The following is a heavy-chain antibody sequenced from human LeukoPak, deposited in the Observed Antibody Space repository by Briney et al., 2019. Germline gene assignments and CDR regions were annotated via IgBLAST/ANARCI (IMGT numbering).Heavy chain of an antibody. CDR3: ARREHCSSPGCFDY. CDR2: IYGGGST. Sequence: PGGSLRLSCAASGFIVSNNYMSWVRQAPGKGLEWVSVIYGGGSTYYADSVKGRFTISRDKSKNTLYLQMNSLRAEDTSVYYCARREHCSSPGCFDYWGQGTLVTVSS. D-gene: IGHD2-2*01. J-gene: IGHJ4*02. V-gene: IGHV3-66*04. CDR1: GFIVSNNY.